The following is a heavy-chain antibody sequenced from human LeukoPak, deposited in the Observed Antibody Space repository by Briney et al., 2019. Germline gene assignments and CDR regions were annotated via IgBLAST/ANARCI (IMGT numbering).Heavy chain of an antibody. Sequence: SETLSLTCAVYGGSFSGYYWSWIRQPPGKGLEWIGEINHSGSTNYNPSLKCRVTISVDTSKNQFSLKLSSVTAADTAVYYCARGRAVAGIRYWGQGTLVTVSS. J-gene: IGHJ4*02. CDR3: ARGRAVAGIRY. CDR2: INHSGST. V-gene: IGHV4-34*01. D-gene: IGHD6-19*01. CDR1: GGSFSGYY.